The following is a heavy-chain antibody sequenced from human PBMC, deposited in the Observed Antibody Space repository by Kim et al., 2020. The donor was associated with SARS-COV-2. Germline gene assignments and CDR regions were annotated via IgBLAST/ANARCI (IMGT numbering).Heavy chain of an antibody. D-gene: IGHD3-16*01. J-gene: IGHJ4*02. V-gene: IGHV1-46*01. CDR3: AREGPNTYYFDY. Sequence: SNPQKFQGRVTRTRDTSTSTVYMELSSLRSEDTAVYYCAREGPNTYYFDYWGQGTLVTVSS.